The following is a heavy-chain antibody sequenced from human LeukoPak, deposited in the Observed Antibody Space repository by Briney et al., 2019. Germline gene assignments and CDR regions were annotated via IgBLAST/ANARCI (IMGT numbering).Heavy chain of an antibody. CDR2: IAYDGSRA. J-gene: IGHJ4*02. D-gene: IGHD1-14*01. CDR3: TRYNNDHFDY. V-gene: IGHV3-33*01. Sequence: GGSLRLSCAGSGFTFGGYGMHWFRQTPGKGLEWVAVIAYDGSRAFYADSVKGRFTISRDNSKNTMSVQLDDLRAEDTAVYYCTRYNNDHFDYWGQGTLVTVSS. CDR1: GFTFGGYG.